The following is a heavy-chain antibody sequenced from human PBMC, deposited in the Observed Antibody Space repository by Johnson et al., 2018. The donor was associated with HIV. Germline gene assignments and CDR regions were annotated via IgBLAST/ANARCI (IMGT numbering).Heavy chain of an antibody. CDR1: GFTFDDYA. J-gene: IGHJ3*02. CDR3: ARDQDPDDYVSGTLGI. V-gene: IGHV3-9*01. CDR2: ISWNGGSK. Sequence: VQLVESGGGLVQPGRSLRLSCAASGFTFDDYAMHWVRQAPGNGLEWVSGISWNGGSKGYADSVKGRFTISRDNSKNSLYLQMNSLRAEDTAVYYCARDQDPDDYVSGTLGIWGQGTMVTVSS. D-gene: IGHD3-10*01.